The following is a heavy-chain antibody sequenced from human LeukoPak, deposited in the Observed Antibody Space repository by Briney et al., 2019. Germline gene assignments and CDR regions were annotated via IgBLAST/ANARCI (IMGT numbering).Heavy chain of an antibody. Sequence: GRSLRLSCAASGFTFSSYGKHWVRQAPGEGLEGVVVIWYDGSNKYYADSVKGRFTISRDNSKNTLYLQMNSLRAEDTAVYYCARDVVPAAIGWFDPWGQGTLVTVSS. J-gene: IGHJ5*02. V-gene: IGHV3-33*01. CDR1: GFTFSSYG. CDR2: IWYDGSNK. D-gene: IGHD2-2*02. CDR3: ARDVVPAAIGWFDP.